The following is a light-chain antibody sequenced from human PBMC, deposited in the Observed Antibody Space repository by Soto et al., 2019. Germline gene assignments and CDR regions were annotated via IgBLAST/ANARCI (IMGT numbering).Light chain of an antibody. V-gene: IGLV2-23*01. Sequence: QSALTQPASVSGSPGQSITISCSGTSSDVGSYNLVSWYQQHPGKAPKIMIYEGNKRPSGVSNRFSGSKSGNMASLTISGLQAEDEADYYCCSHAGSDTYVYGSATNLTVL. CDR2: EGN. CDR3: CSHAGSDTYV. CDR1: SSDVGSYNL. J-gene: IGLJ1*01.